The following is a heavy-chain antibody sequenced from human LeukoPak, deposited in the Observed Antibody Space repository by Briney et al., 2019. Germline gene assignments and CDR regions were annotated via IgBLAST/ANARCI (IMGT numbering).Heavy chain of an antibody. CDR2: ISYDGSNK. CDR3: ARDFPMDV. J-gene: IGHJ6*04. V-gene: IGHV3-30*04. Sequence: PGRSECLSCAAAGLTVSIYAMGSARQAPREWLEWVAVISYDGSNKYHADSVKGRFTISRHNSRNTLYLQMNSLRAEDTAVYYCARDFPMDVWGKGTTVTVSS. CDR1: GLTVSIYA.